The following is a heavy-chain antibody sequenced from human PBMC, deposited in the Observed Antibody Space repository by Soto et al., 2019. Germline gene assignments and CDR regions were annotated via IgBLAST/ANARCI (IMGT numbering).Heavy chain of an antibody. Sequence: QVQLVQSGAEVKKPGSSMKVSCKASGGAFSGYTFNWVRQAPGQGLEWMGRLITAVGQANNAQKFQGRLTITADESASTVYMDLTSLTSEDTAVYFCAGGAVHTPTWMGAWGQGTLVTVSS. CDR3: AGGAVHTPTWMGA. V-gene: IGHV1-69*08. CDR1: GGAFSGYT. CDR2: LITAVGQA. D-gene: IGHD2-15*01. J-gene: IGHJ5*02.